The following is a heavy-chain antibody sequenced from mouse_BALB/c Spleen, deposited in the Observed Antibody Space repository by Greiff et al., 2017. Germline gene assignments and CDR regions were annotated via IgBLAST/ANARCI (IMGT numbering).Heavy chain of an antibody. CDR2: IWAGGST. V-gene: IGHV2-9*02. Sequence: QVQLKESGPGLVAPSQSLSITCTASGFSLTSYGVHWVRQPPGKGLEWLGVIWAGGSTNYNSALMSRLSISKDNSKSQVFLKMNRLQTDDTAMYYCASAYYGNYEDAMDYWGQGTSVTVSS. CDR3: ASAYYGNYEDAMDY. J-gene: IGHJ4*01. CDR1: GFSLTSYG. D-gene: IGHD2-10*01.